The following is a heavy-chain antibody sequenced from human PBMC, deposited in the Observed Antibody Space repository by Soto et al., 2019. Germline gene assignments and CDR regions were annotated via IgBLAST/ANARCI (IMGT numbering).Heavy chain of an antibody. CDR1: GYTFTGYY. J-gene: IGHJ3*02. Sequence: QVQLVQSGAEVKKPAASVKVSCKASGYTFTGYYMYWLRQAPGQGLERLGWINPNSGGTNYAHKFQCGVTMTRDTPISTAYMELSRLRYDETAVYYCAREHLIVRQVIRVHDAFDIWGQGTMVTVSS. CDR3: AREHLIVRQVIRVHDAFDI. V-gene: IGHV1-2*07. CDR2: INPNSGGT. D-gene: IGHD3-16*02.